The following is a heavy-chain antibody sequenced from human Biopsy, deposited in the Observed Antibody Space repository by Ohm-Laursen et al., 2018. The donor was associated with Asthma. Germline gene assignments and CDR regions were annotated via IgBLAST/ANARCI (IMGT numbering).Heavy chain of an antibody. CDR1: GFSFSNFA. V-gene: IGHV3-30*06. D-gene: IGHD1-1*01. CDR2: ISKDASTQ. Sequence: SLRLSCSASGFSFSNFAIHWARQAPGKGLEWVGVISKDASTQDYADSVKGRFTMARDNSKNTLDLQMNSLREEDMAVYYCVRGGTDDAFDIWGQGTVVSVSS. J-gene: IGHJ3*02. CDR3: VRGGTDDAFDI.